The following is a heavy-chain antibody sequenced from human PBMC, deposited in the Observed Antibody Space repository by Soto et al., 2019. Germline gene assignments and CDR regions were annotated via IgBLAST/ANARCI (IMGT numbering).Heavy chain of an antibody. CDR2: ISAYNGNT. CDR3: ARSYYDFWSGYYRGIYYYGMDV. J-gene: IGHJ6*02. V-gene: IGHV1-18*01. D-gene: IGHD3-3*01. CDR1: GYTFTGYG. Sequence: QVQLVQSGAEVKKPGASVKVSCKASGYTFTGYGISWVRQAPGQGLEWMGWISAYNGNTNYAQKLQGRVTMTTDTSTSTAYMELRSLRSDDTAVYYCARSYYDFWSGYYRGIYYYGMDVWGQGTTVTVSS.